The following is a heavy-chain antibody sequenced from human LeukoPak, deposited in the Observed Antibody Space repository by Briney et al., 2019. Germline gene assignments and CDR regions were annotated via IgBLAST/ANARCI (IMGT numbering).Heavy chain of an antibody. D-gene: IGHD3-10*01. J-gene: IGHJ4*02. CDR3: ASNYYGSGSLDY. CDR2: IYHSGST. CDR1: GGSISSGGYS. Sequence: SETLSLTCAVSGGSISSGGYSWSWIRQPPGKGLEWIGYIYHSGSTYYNPSLKSRVTISVDRSKNQFSLKLSSVTAADTAVYYCASNYYGSGSLDYWGQGTLVTVSS. V-gene: IGHV4-30-2*01.